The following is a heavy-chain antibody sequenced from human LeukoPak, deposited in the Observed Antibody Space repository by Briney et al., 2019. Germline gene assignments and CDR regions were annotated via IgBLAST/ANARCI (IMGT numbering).Heavy chain of an antibody. Sequence: GGSLRLSCAASGFTFSSYGMHWVRQAPGKGLEWVAVIWYDGSNKYYADSVKGRFTISRDNSKNTLYLQMNRMRAEDTAVYYCARDGGVVVAASPDYWGQGTLVTVSS. V-gene: IGHV3-33*01. CDR3: ARDGGVVVAASPDY. D-gene: IGHD2-15*01. CDR1: GFTFSSYG. J-gene: IGHJ4*02. CDR2: IWYDGSNK.